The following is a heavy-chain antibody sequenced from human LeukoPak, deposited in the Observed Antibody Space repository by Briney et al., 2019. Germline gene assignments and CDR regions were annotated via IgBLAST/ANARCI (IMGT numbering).Heavy chain of an antibody. Sequence: PGGSLRLSCAATGFTVSSNYMSWIRQAPGKGLEGVSVIYSGGSTYYADAVKGRFTISRDNSNNTLYLQMNSLRAEDTAVYYCARAYRGYDYYFDYWGQGTLVTVSS. V-gene: IGHV3-53*01. CDR1: GFTVSSNY. D-gene: IGHD5-12*01. CDR2: IYSGGST. J-gene: IGHJ4*02. CDR3: ARAYRGYDYYFDY.